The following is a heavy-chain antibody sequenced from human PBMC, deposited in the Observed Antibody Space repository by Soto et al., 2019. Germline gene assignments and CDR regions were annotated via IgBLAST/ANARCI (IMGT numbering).Heavy chain of an antibody. CDR1: GFTFSSYS. CDR2: ISSSSSYI. D-gene: IGHD1-26*01. V-gene: IGHV3-21*01. J-gene: IGHJ3*02. CDR3: ARDSRYSGPGGAFDI. Sequence: GGSLRLSCAASGFTFSSYSMNWVRQAPGKGLEWVSSISSSSSYIYYADSVKGRFTISRDNAKNSLYLQMNSLRAEDTAVYYCARDSRYSGPGGAFDIWGQGTMVTV.